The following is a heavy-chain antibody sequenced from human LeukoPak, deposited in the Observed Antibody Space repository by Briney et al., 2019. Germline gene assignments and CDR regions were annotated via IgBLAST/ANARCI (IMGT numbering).Heavy chain of an antibody. J-gene: IGHJ4*02. CDR2: ISSSGGST. D-gene: IGHD4-17*01. CDR1: GFTFSSYA. Sequence: GGSLRLSCAASGFTFSSYAMSWVRQAPGKGLEWVSAISSSGGSTYYADSVKGRFTISRDNSKNTLYLQMNSLRAEDTAVYYCAKDNSWYGDYLLDYWGQGTPVTVSS. CDR3: AKDNSWYGDYLLDY. V-gene: IGHV3-23*01.